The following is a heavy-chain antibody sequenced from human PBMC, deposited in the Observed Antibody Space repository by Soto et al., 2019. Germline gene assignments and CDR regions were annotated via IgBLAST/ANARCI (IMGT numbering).Heavy chain of an antibody. D-gene: IGHD4-17*01. CDR2: IYYSGST. Sequence: SETLSLTCTVSGGSISSGGYYWSWIRQHPGKGLEWIGYIYYSGSTYYNPSLKSRVTISVDTSKNQFSLKLSSVTAADTAVYYCARDGITVTTRGYYYYGMDVWGQGTTVTVSS. V-gene: IGHV4-31*03. J-gene: IGHJ6*02. CDR3: ARDGITVTTRGYYYYGMDV. CDR1: GGSISSGGYY.